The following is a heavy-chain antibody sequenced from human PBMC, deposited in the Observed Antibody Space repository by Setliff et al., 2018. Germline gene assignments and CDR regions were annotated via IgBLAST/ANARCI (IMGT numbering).Heavy chain of an antibody. J-gene: IGHJ3*02. D-gene: IGHD2-15*01. V-gene: IGHV1-46*02. CDR1: GKTDDSYH. CDR2: INSSGGSA. CDR3: ALTTLSLCSGGNCPNALDI. Sequence: ASVKVSCKPPGKTDDSYHIHWVRQAPGQGLEWMGVINSSGGSASYAPQFQGRITMTRDTSTSTVYMELSSLKSNDTAVYFCALTTLSLCSGGNCPNALDIWGQGTMVTVSS.